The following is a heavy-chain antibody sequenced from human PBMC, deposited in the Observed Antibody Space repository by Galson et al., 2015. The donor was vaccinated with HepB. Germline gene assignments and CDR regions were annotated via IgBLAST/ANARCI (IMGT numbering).Heavy chain of an antibody. CDR1: GGTFSSYT. Sequence: QSGAEVKKPGESLKISCKASGGTFSSYTISWVRQAPGQGLEWLGGIIPIFGTANYAQKFQGRVTITADESTSTAYMELSSLRSEDTAVYYCARGPDVTGPYYYDSSGSPGYFDLWGRGTLVTVSS. J-gene: IGHJ2*01. CDR2: IIPIFGTA. D-gene: IGHD3-22*01. CDR3: ARGPDVTGPYYYDSSGSPGYFDL. V-gene: IGHV1-69*01.